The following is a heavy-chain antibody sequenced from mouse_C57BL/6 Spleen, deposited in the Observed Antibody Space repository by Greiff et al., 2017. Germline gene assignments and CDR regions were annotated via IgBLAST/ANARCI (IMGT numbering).Heavy chain of an antibody. V-gene: IGHV14-2*01. Sequence: VQLQQSGAELVKPGASVKLSCTASGFNIKDYYMHWVKQRTEQGLEWIGRIDPEDGDTKYAPKFQGKATITADTSSNTAYLKLSSLTSEDTAVDYCAREGGPDRDYYALDYWGQGTSVTVSS. CDR1: GFNIKDYY. D-gene: IGHD3-3*01. CDR3: AREGGPDRDYYALDY. CDR2: IDPEDGDT. J-gene: IGHJ4*01.